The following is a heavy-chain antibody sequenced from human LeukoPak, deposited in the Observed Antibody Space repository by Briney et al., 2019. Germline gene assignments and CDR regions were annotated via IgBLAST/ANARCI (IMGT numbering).Heavy chain of an antibody. J-gene: IGHJ5*02. V-gene: IGHV4-39*01. CDR3: ARKGGGALFDP. Sequence: SETLSLTCTVSGGSISSSNYYWGWVRQPPGKGLELIGSVYYSGSTYYNPSLKSRVSISVDTSNNQFSLKLSSVPAADTAVYFYARKGGGALFDPWGQGTLVTVSA. D-gene: IGHD3-16*01. CDR2: VYYSGST. CDR1: GGSISSSNYY.